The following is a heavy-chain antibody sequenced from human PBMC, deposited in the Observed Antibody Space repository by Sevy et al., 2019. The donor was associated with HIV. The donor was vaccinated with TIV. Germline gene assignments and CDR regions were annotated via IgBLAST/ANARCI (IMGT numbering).Heavy chain of an antibody. J-gene: IGHJ4*02. CDR3: AGSLYYYDSSGYPLETYYFDY. D-gene: IGHD3-22*01. CDR1: GGSISSSSYY. V-gene: IGHV4-39*01. Sequence: SETLSLTCTVSGGSISSSSYYWGWIRQPPGKGLEWIGSIYYSGSTYYNPSLKSRVTISVDTSKNQFSLKLSSVTAADTAVYYYAGSLYYYDSSGYPLETYYFDYWGQGTLVTVSS. CDR2: IYYSGST.